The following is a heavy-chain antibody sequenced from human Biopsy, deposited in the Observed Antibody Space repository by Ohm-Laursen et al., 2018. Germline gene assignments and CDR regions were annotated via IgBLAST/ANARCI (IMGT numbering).Heavy chain of an antibody. CDR1: GYTLTELS. J-gene: IGHJ4*02. V-gene: IGHV1-24*01. CDR3: AADINVWNVNY. D-gene: IGHD1-1*01. CDR2: FAPENGKT. Sequence: VASVKVSCKVSGYTLTELSTHWVRQAPGKGLEWMGGFAPENGKTVYAQNFQARVSMTEDTSTDTAYMELRSLRSEDTAVYYCAADINVWNVNYWGQGTQVTVSS.